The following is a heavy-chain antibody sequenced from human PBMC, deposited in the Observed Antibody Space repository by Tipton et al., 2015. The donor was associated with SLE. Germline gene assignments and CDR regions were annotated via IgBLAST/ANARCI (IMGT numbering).Heavy chain of an antibody. CDR1: GDSISSNF. CDR3: ARVSFPSSSWSGHFDY. V-gene: IGHV4-59*08. J-gene: IGHJ4*02. Sequence: GLVKPSETLSLTCAVSGDSISSNFWNWIRQPPGRGLEWIGYLHYSGGTNYNPSLKSRVTISVDTSKNQFSLKLSSVTAADTAVYYCARVSFPSSSWSGHFDYWGQGTLVTVSS. D-gene: IGHD6-13*01. CDR2: LHYSGGT.